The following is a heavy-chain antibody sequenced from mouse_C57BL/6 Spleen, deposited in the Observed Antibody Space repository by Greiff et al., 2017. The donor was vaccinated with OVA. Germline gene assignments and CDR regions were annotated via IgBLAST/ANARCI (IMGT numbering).Heavy chain of an antibody. CDR3: ARDGRDTVEKWYRGV. D-gene: IGHD1-1*01. CDR1: GFTFSSYA. Sequence: EVKLVESGGGLVKPGGSLKLSCAASGFTFSSYAMSWVRQTPEKRLEWVATISDGGSYTYYPDNVKGRFTISRDNAKNNLYLQMSHLKSEDTAMYYCARDGRDTVEKWYRGVGGRDTTVTVSS. CDR2: ISDGGSYT. J-gene: IGHJ1*03. V-gene: IGHV5-4*01.